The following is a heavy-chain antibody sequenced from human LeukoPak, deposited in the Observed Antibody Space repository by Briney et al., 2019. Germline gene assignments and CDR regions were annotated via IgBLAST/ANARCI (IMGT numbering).Heavy chain of an antibody. Sequence: ASVKVSCKASGYTFTDYYIHRLRQAPGQGLEWMGWIYPNNGDTNYAQKLQGSVTMTRDTSINTAYMELSSLTSDDTAVYYCARDGVGTYDYWGQGTLVTVSS. CDR2: IYPNNGDT. CDR3: ARDGVGTYDY. J-gene: IGHJ4*02. CDR1: GYTFTDYY. V-gene: IGHV1-2*02. D-gene: IGHD1-26*01.